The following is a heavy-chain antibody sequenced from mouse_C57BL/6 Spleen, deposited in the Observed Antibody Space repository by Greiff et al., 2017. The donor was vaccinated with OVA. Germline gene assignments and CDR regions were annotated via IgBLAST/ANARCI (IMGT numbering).Heavy chain of an antibody. CDR3: AREGIYPGDYYAMDY. Sequence: QVHVKQPGAELVKPGASVKLSCKASGYTFTSYWMHWVKQRPGQGLEWIGMIHPNSGSTNYNEKFKSKATLTVDKSSSTAYMQLSSLTSEDSAVYYCAREGIYPGDYYAMDYWGQGTSVTVSS. CDR2: IHPNSGST. CDR1: GYTFTSYW. V-gene: IGHV1-64*01. J-gene: IGHJ4*01. D-gene: IGHD2-1*01.